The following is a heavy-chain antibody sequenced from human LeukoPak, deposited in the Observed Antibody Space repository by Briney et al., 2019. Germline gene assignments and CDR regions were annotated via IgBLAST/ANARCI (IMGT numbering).Heavy chain of an antibody. Sequence: GASVKVSCKASGYTFTSYDINWVRQATGQGLEWMGWMNPNSGNTGYAQKFQGRVTMTRNTSISTAYMELSSLRSEDTAVYYCARGRYCSGGSCLRSRNAFDIWGQGTMVTVSS. CDR1: GYTFTSYD. V-gene: IGHV1-8*01. D-gene: IGHD2-15*01. CDR2: MNPNSGNT. J-gene: IGHJ3*02. CDR3: ARGRYCSGGSCLRSRNAFDI.